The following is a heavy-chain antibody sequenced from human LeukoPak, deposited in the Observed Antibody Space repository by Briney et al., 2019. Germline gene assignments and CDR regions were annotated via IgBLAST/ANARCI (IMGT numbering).Heavy chain of an antibody. CDR3: ARDNYDFWSGPPDY. Sequence: GGSLRLSCAASGFTFSTYNFNWVRQAPGKGLEWISHISSNGNIIYYADSVKGRFTISRDNAKNSLYLQMNSLRAEDTAVYYCARDNYDFWSGPPDYWGQGTLVTVSS. D-gene: IGHD3-3*01. CDR2: ISSNGNII. J-gene: IGHJ4*02. V-gene: IGHV3-48*04. CDR1: GFTFSTYN.